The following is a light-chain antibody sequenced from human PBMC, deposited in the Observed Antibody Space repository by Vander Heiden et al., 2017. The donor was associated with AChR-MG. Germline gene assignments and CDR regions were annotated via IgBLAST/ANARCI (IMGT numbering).Light chain of an antibody. CDR3: CSYAGDRAEV. CDR2: DVN. J-gene: IGLJ1*01. V-gene: IGLV2-23*02. CDR1: SSDVGSYNL. Sequence: QSALTQPASVSVSPGQSITISCTGTSSDVGSYNLGSWYQQHPGKATKRRREDVNKRPSGVSNRVSGSKSGNTASLTISGLQAEDEADEYCCSYAGDRAEVFGTGTKVTVL.